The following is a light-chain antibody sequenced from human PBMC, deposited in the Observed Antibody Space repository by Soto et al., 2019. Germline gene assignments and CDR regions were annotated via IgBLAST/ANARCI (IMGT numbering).Light chain of an antibody. CDR2: DAS. V-gene: IGKV3-11*01. CDR3: QQRSNWPPGYT. Sequence: EIVLTQSPATLSLSPGERATLSCRASQGVSSYLAWYQQKPGQAPRLLIYDASNRAAGIPARFSGSGSGTDFTLTISSLEPDDFAVYYCQQRSNWPPGYTFGQGTKLEIK. CDR1: QGVSSY. J-gene: IGKJ2*01.